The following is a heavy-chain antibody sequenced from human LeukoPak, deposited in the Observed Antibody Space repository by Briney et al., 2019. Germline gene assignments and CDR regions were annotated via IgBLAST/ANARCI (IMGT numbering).Heavy chain of an antibody. CDR1: GFTFSSYA. CDR2: ISGSGGST. D-gene: IGHD6-19*01. CDR3: AKGAVAGNQTPGGY. J-gene: IGHJ4*02. V-gene: IGHV3-23*01. Sequence: AGGSLRLSCAASGFTFSSYAMSWVRQAPGKGLEWVSAISGSGGSTYYADSVKGRFTISRDNSKNTLYLQMNSLRAEDTAVYYCAKGAVAGNQTPGGYWGQGTLVTVSS.